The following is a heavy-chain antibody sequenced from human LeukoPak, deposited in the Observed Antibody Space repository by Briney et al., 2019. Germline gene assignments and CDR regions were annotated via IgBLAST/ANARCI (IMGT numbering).Heavy chain of an antibody. J-gene: IGHJ4*02. CDR1: GYSFTNHA. CDR2: INVGNANT. D-gene: IGHD2-2*01. Sequence: ASVKVSCKASGYSFTNHAIHWVRQAPGQRLEWMGWINVGNANTKYSQMFQGRVTITRDTSASTAYMELSSLRSEDTAVYYCARARPSYCSSTSFYAGGPDYWGQGTLVTVSS. V-gene: IGHV1-3*01. CDR3: ARARPSYCSSTSFYAGGPDY.